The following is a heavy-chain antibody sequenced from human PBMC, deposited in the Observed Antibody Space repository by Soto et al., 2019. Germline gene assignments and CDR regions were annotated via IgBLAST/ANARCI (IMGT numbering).Heavy chain of an antibody. D-gene: IGHD6-19*01. CDR3: AKLHSSGWSDEPS. CDR1: GFTFSSYG. J-gene: IGHJ5*02. Sequence: QVQLVESGGGVVQPGRSLRLSCAASGFTFSSYGMQWVRQAPGKGLEWVAVISYDGSNKYYADSVKGRFTISRDKSKNTLYLQMNSLTAEDTAVYYCAKLHSSGWSDEPSWGRGTLVTVSS. V-gene: IGHV3-30*18. CDR2: ISYDGSNK.